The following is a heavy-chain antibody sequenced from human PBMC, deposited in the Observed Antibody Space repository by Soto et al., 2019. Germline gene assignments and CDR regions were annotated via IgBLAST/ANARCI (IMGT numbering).Heavy chain of an antibody. CDR3: AKERRLGELSSPDY. Sequence: GGSLRLSCAASGFTFSSYAMTWVRQAPGRGLEWVSALSGSADSTYYADSVKGRFTISRDNSKNTLYLQMDSLRAEDTAVYYCAKERRLGELSSPDYWGQGTLVTVSS. CDR2: LSGSADST. V-gene: IGHV3-23*01. CDR1: GFTFSSYA. D-gene: IGHD3-10*01. J-gene: IGHJ4*02.